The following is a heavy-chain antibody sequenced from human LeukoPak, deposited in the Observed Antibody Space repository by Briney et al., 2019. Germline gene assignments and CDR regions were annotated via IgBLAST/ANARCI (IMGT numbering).Heavy chain of an antibody. J-gene: IGHJ3*02. CDR2: IYYSGST. V-gene: IGHV4-59*01. CDR3: ARDLRYFGWPSAFDI. CDR1: GGSISSYY. D-gene: IGHD3-9*01. Sequence: SETLSLTCTVSGGSISSYYWSWIRQPPGKGLEWIGYIYYSGSTNYNPSLKSRVTISVDTSKNQFSLKLSSVTAADTAVYYCARDLRYFGWPSAFDIWGQGTMVTVSS.